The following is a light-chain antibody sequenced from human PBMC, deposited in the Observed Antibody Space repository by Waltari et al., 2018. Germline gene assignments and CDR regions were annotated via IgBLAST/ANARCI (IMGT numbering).Light chain of an antibody. CDR1: QSPLQSNGNNS. V-gene: IGKV2-28*01. CDR2: CGS. CDR3: MQSLRSLVT. Sequence: DLVMTQFRLSLPVTPGEPAYTPSRSSQSPLQSNGNNSLDWYLQKPGQSPQLLIYCGSNRASGVPDRFSGSGSGTDFTLTISRVEAEDVAVYYCMQSLRSLVTFGPGTKVEFK. J-gene: IGKJ1*01.